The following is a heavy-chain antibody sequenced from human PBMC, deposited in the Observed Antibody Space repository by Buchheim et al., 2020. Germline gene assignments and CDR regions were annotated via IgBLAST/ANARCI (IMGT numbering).Heavy chain of an antibody. J-gene: IGHJ6*03. CDR3: AGLGYCSGGSGCTAGYMDV. Sequence: QVQLVQSGAEVKKPGASVKVSCKASGYTFTSYDINWVRQATGQGLEWMGWMNPNSGNTGYAQKFQGRVTMTRNTSISTAYMGLSSLRSEETAVDYCAGLGYCSGGSGCTAGYMDVWGKGTT. V-gene: IGHV1-8*01. D-gene: IGHD2-15*01. CDR2: MNPNSGNT. CDR1: GYTFTSYD.